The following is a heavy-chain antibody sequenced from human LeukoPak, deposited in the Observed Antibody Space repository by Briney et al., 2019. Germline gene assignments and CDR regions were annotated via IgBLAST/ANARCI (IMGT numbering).Heavy chain of an antibody. V-gene: IGHV3-53*01. J-gene: IGHJ6*04. D-gene: IGHD1-14*01. Sequence: GGTLRLSCAASGFSVSNNYISWVRQPPGKGLEWISVIYAGGSTFYTDSVKGRFTTSRDNSKNTVYLQMDRLTPEDTAVYYCARDPTGASVWGRGTTVTVSS. CDR2: IYAGGST. CDR1: GFSVSNNY. CDR3: ARDPTGASV.